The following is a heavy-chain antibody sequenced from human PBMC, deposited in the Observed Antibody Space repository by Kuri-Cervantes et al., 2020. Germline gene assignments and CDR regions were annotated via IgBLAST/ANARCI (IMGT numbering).Heavy chain of an antibody. J-gene: IGHJ4*02. CDR2: IYHSGST. CDR3: ARVSVAAALDY. V-gene: IGHV4-30-2*01. Sequence: SETLSLTCTVSGGSISSGGYSWSWIRQPPGKGLEWIGYIYHSGSTYYNPSLKSRVTISVDRSKNQFSLKLSSVTAADTAVYCCARVSVAAALDYWGQGTLVTVSS. CDR1: GGSISSGGYS. D-gene: IGHD6-13*01.